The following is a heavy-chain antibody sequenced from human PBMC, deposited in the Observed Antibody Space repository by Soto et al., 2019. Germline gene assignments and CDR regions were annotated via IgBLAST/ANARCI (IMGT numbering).Heavy chain of an antibody. V-gene: IGHV4-59*08. CDR2: IYYSGST. CDR1: GGSISSYN. CDR3: ARRWGRSFDY. D-gene: IGHD2-15*01. Sequence: QVQLQESGPGLVKPSETLSLTCNVSGGSISSYNWSWIRQPPGKGLEWIGYIYYSGSTNYNPSLKSRVTISVDTSENQFSLKLSSVTAADTAVYYCARRWGRSFDYWGQGTLVTVSS. J-gene: IGHJ4*02.